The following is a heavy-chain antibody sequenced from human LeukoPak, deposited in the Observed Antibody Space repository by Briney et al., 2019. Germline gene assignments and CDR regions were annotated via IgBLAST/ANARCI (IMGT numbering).Heavy chain of an antibody. Sequence: GGSLRLSCAASGFTFSRYSMNWVRQAPGKGLEWVSSISSSSSYIYYADSVKGRFTISRDNAKNSLYLQMNSLRAEDTAVYYCARDGGDYFDYWGQGTLVTVSS. CDR3: ARDGGDYFDY. CDR1: GFTFSRYS. D-gene: IGHD2-15*01. J-gene: IGHJ4*02. V-gene: IGHV3-21*01. CDR2: ISSSSSYI.